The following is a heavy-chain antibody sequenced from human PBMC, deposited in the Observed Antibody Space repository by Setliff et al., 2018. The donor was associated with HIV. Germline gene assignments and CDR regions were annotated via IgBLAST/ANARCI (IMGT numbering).Heavy chain of an antibody. CDR1: GDSVNDRSYF. D-gene: IGHD5-12*01. CDR2: FYYNGDS. J-gene: IGHJ4*02. Sequence: SETLSLTCTVSGDSVNDRSYFWGWIRQPPGKGLEWIGTFYYNGDSRYNPSLKSRVTISVDTSKNQFSLKLSSVTAADTAVYYCARVGNNRLQFFDHWGQGTLVTVSS. CDR3: ARVGNNRLQFFDH. V-gene: IGHV4-39*07.